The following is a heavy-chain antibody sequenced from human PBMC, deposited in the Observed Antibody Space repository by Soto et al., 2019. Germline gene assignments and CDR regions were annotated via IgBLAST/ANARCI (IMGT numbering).Heavy chain of an antibody. J-gene: IGHJ4*02. CDR2: ISGSGGST. CDR3: AKDLDLTGYLRGDY. Sequence: GGSLRLSCAASGFTFSSYAMSWVRQAPGKGLEWVSAISGSGGSTYYADSVKGRFTISRDNSKNTLYLQMNSLRAEDTAVYYCAKDLDLTGYLRGDYWGQGTLVTVSS. D-gene: IGHD3-9*01. V-gene: IGHV3-23*01. CDR1: GFTFSSYA.